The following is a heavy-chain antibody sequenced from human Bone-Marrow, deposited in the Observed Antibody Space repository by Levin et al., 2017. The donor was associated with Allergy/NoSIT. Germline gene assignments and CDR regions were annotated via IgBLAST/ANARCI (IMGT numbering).Heavy chain of an antibody. V-gene: IGHV3-7*01. CDR1: GFTFNSYW. D-gene: IGHD6-13*01. CDR2: IKQDGSEK. Sequence: PGESLKISCEASGFTFNSYWMTWVRQAPGKGLEWVANIKQDGSEKYYVDSVKGRFTVSRDNAKNLLYLHMNSLRVEDTAVYYCASLWQQLVLGYGMDVWGQGTMVTVSS. CDR3: ASLWQQLVLGYGMDV. J-gene: IGHJ3*01.